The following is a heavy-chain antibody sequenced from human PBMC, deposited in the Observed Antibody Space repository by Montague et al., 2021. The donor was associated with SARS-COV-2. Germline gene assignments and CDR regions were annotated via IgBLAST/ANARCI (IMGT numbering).Heavy chain of an antibody. CDR2: IYTSGST. CDR3: ARDVGVPLAPPYSWFDP. CDR1: GGSISSYY. J-gene: IGHJ5*02. D-gene: IGHD2-2*01. V-gene: IGHV4-4*07. Sequence: SETLSLTCSVSGGSISSYYWSWIRQPAGKGLEWIGRIYTSGSTNXNPSLKSRVTISVDTSKNQFSLKLSSVTAADTAVYYCARDVGVPLAPPYSWFDPWGQGTLVTASS.